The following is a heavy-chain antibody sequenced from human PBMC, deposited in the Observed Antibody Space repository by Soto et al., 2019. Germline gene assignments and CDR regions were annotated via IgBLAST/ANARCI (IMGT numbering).Heavy chain of an antibody. CDR1: GVTLSDYP. D-gene: IGHD3-16*01. CDR3: ARGFWGYATRNNWILYWLDP. Sequence: QVQLVQSGAEVKKPGSSVKVSCKASGVTLSDYPINWVRQAPGQGLEWMGGLLPIFGTTIYAQKFQGRLTNSAGESTNPAYLELGGLRPEENGIFFCARGFWGYATRNNWILYWLDPLGQGNLVTVSS. CDR2: LLPIFGTT. J-gene: IGHJ5*02. V-gene: IGHV1-69*01.